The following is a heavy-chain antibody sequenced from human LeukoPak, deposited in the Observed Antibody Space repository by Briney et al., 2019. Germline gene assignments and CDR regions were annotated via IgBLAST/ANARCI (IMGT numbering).Heavy chain of an antibody. Sequence: ASVKVSCKASGYTFTGYYMHWVRQAPGQGLEWMGWINPNSGGTNYAQKFQGWVTMTRDTSISTAYMELSRLRSDDTAVYYCARSYGWDSSSQIDYWGQGTLVTVSS. CDR1: GYTFTGYY. D-gene: IGHD6-13*01. CDR3: ARSYGWDSSSQIDY. J-gene: IGHJ4*02. V-gene: IGHV1-2*04. CDR2: INPNSGGT.